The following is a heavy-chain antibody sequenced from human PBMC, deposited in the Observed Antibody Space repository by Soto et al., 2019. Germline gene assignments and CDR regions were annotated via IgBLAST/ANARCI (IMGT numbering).Heavy chain of an antibody. Sequence: QVQLVESGGGVVQPGRSLRLSCAASGFTFSSYPIHWVRQAPGKGLEWVGSISYDGTSEDFADSLRGRFTLSRDNSKNMLGLQMNSLSSEDTAVYYCLRDYSGWFDLWGQGTLVTVSS. CDR2: ISYDGTSE. CDR1: GFTFSSYP. J-gene: IGHJ5*01. V-gene: IGHV3-30-3*01. CDR3: LRDYSGWFDL. D-gene: IGHD3-10*01.